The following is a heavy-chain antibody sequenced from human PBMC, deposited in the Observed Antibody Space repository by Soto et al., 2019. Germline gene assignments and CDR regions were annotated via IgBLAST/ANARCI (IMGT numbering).Heavy chain of an antibody. D-gene: IGHD6-13*01. CDR2: ISSSSSYI. V-gene: IGHV3-21*01. Sequence: EVQLVESGGGLVKPGGSLRLSCAASGFTFSSYSMNWVRQAPGKGLEWVSSISSSSSYIYYADSVKGRFTISRDNAKNSLYLQRNSLRAEDTAVYYCAREGSGSSWYRMGYYYYYGMDVWGQGTTVTVSS. J-gene: IGHJ6*02. CDR3: AREGSGSSWYRMGYYYYYGMDV. CDR1: GFTFSSYS.